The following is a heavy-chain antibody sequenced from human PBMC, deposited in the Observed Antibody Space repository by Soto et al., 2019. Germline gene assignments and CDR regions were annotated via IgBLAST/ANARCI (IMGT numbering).Heavy chain of an antibody. CDR1: GGSISSNNYY. Sequence: QLQLHESGPGLVKPSETLSLTCSVSGGSISSNNYYWGWIRQPPGKGLEWIGNIYYNGFTYYNPSPKSRVTLSVDTSKNQFSLRLTSVTATGTAVYYCARQGDFWSGAGGFAYWDQGILVPVSS. CDR3: ARQGDFWSGAGGFAY. J-gene: IGHJ4*02. CDR2: IYYNGFT. V-gene: IGHV4-39*01. D-gene: IGHD3-3*01.